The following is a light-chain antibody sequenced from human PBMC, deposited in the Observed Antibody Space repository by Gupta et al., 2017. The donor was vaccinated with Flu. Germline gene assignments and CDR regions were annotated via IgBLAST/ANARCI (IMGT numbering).Light chain of an antibody. J-gene: IGLJ1*01. Sequence: SVAISCTGTHSDVGACNDGCWYQQHAGKATKVMIDEVNKRTAGVPDCFGGSKSGTTAFTTIAGLEAEDEADYYSSSYAGSHTDVFGTGTQVTVL. CDR2: EVN. CDR3: SSYAGSHTDV. V-gene: IGLV2-11*03. CDR1: HSDVGACND.